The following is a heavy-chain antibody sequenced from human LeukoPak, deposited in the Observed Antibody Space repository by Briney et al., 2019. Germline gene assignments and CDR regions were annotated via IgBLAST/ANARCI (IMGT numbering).Heavy chain of an antibody. CDR1: GFSFSSYA. CDR2: IFGNGDTT. D-gene: IGHD3-9*01. CDR3: AKCILTGYYKGYMDV. Sequence: PGGSLRLSCAASGFSFSSYAMNWVRQAPGKGLEWVSIIFGNGDTTYYADSVKGRFTISRDNSKNTLCLQMNSLRAEDTAVYYCAKCILTGYYKGYMDVWGKGTTVTISS. V-gene: IGHV3-23*01. J-gene: IGHJ6*03.